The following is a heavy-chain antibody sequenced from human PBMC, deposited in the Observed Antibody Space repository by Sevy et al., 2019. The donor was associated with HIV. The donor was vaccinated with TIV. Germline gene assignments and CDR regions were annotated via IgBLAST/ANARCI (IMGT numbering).Heavy chain of an antibody. Sequence: GGSLRLSCVASGFTFTNAWMSWVRQAPGKGLEWVGRFKSKTDGGTIDYATPVKGRFTISRDDAKNMLYLQMNSLKTEDTALYYCTTLYSAAFDNWGQGTLVTLSS. V-gene: IGHV3-15*01. CDR3: TTLYSAAFDN. CDR2: FKSKTDGGTI. D-gene: IGHD4-4*01. CDR1: GFTFTNAW. J-gene: IGHJ4*02.